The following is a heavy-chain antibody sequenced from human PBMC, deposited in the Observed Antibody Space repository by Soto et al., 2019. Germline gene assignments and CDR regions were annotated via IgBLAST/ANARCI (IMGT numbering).Heavy chain of an antibody. J-gene: IGHJ5*02. CDR1: GYTFTSYG. Sequence: ASVKVSCKASGYTFTSYGISWVRQAPGQGLEWMGWISAYNGNTNYAQKLQGRVTMTTDTSTSTAYMELRSLRSDDTAVYYCARDFNSRITIFGVVYNWFDPWGQGTQVTVSS. D-gene: IGHD3-3*01. CDR2: ISAYNGNT. V-gene: IGHV1-18*04. CDR3: ARDFNSRITIFGVVYNWFDP.